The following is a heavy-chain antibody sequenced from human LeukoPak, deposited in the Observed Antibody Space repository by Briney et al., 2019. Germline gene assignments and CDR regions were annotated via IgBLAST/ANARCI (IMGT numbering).Heavy chain of an antibody. V-gene: IGHV4-34*01. CDR3: ARLYGSGSSLYFDY. J-gene: IGHJ4*02. D-gene: IGHD3-10*01. Sequence: PSETLSLTCAVYGGSFSGYYWSWIRQPPGKGLEWMGEINHSGSTNYNPSLKSRVTISVDTSKNQFSLKLSSVTAADTAVYYCARLYGSGSSLYFDYWGQGTLVTVSS. CDR2: INHSGST. CDR1: GGSFSGYY.